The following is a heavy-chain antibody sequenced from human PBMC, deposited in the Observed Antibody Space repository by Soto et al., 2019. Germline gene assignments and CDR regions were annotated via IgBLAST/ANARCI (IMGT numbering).Heavy chain of an antibody. V-gene: IGHV3-30-3*01. CDR1: GFTFSSYA. Sequence: GGSLRLSCAASGFTFSSYAMHWVRQAPGKGLEWVAVISYDGSNKYYADSVKGRFTISRDNSKNTLYLQMNSLRAEDTAVYYCARVGLAGIAVAGDFDYWGQGTLVTVSS. J-gene: IGHJ4*02. CDR2: ISYDGSNK. D-gene: IGHD6-19*01. CDR3: ARVGLAGIAVAGDFDY.